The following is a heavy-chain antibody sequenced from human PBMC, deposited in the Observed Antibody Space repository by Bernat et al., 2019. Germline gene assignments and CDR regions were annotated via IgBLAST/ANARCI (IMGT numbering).Heavy chain of an antibody. Sequence: QVQLVQSGAEVKKPGSSVKVSCKASGGTFSSYAISWVRQAPGQGLEWMGGIIPIFGTANYAQKFQGRVTITADKSTSTAYMELSSLRSEETAVYYWAGNWNYDRYYYYYGMDVWGQGTTVTVSS. CDR1: GGTFSSYA. CDR2: IIPIFGTA. CDR3: AGNWNYDRYYYYYGMDV. D-gene: IGHD1-7*01. V-gene: IGHV1-69*06. J-gene: IGHJ6*02.